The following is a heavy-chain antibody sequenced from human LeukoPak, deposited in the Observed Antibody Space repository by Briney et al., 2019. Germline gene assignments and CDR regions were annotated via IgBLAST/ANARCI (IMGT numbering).Heavy chain of an antibody. J-gene: IGHJ4*02. Sequence: GASVKVSCKASGCTFTSYGISWVRQAPGQGLEWMGWISAYNGNTNYAQKLQGRVTMTTDTTTSTAYMELRSLRSDDTAVYYCARCQFFGSSSSRLGVRVKDYWGQGTLVTVSS. CDR3: ARCQFFGSSSSRLGVRVKDY. CDR1: GCTFTSYG. V-gene: IGHV1-18*01. CDR2: ISAYNGNT. D-gene: IGHD6-6*01.